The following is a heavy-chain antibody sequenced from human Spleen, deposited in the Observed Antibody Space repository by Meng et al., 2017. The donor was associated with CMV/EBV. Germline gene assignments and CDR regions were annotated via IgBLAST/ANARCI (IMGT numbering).Heavy chain of an antibody. CDR1: GYSFSTNW. Sequence: GSGYSFSTNWIGWVRQMPGKGLEWMGIIWPDDSDIRYSPSFRGQVTISVDKSINTAYLQWSSLKASDTGIYYCARHSLWFGVTHPDYWGRGTLVTVSS. V-gene: IGHV5-51*01. D-gene: IGHD3-10*01. CDR3: ARHSLWFGVTHPDY. J-gene: IGHJ4*02. CDR2: IWPDDSDI.